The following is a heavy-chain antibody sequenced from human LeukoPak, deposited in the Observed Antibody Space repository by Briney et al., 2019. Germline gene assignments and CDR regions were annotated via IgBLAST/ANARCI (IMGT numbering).Heavy chain of an antibody. CDR3: ARSGYCSSTSCTDDYYYGMDV. CDR2: ISSSSSTT. Sequence: GGSLRLSCAASGFTFSSYSMNWVRQAPGKGLEWVSYISSSSSTTYYADSVKGRFTISRDNAKNSLYLQMNSLRAEDTAVYYCARSGYCSSTSCTDDYYYGMDVWGQGTTVTVSS. CDR1: GFTFSSYS. J-gene: IGHJ6*02. D-gene: IGHD2-2*01. V-gene: IGHV3-48*01.